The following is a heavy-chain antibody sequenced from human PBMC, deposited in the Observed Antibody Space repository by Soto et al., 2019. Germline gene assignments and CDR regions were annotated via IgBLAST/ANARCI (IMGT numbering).Heavy chain of an antibody. Sequence: SETLSLTCTFSGCSISSGDYYWSWIRQPPGKGLEWIGYIYYSGSTYYNPSLKSRVTISVDTSKNQFSLKLSSVTAADTAVYYCARAGSGCHDYWGQGTLVTVSS. V-gene: IGHV4-30-4*01. CDR1: GCSISSGDYY. J-gene: IGHJ4*02. CDR3: ARAGSGCHDY. D-gene: IGHD6-19*01. CDR2: IYYSGST.